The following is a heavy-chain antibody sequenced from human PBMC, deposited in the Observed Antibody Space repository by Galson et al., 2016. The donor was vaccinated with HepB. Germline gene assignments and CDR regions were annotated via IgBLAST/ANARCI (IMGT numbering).Heavy chain of an antibody. CDR2: ISFDGSNN. J-gene: IGHJ4*02. V-gene: IGHV3-30-3*01. CDR1: GFTFSSYA. Sequence: SLRLSCAASGFTFSSYAMHWVRQAPGKGLEWVAVISFDGSNNFYADSVKGRFTISRDNSKNTLYLQVNSLRAEDTAVYYCARDDDYVWGTYRYTRTVPQYYFYYWGQGTLVTVSS. D-gene: IGHD3-16*02. CDR3: ARDDDYVWGTYRYTRTVPQYYFYY.